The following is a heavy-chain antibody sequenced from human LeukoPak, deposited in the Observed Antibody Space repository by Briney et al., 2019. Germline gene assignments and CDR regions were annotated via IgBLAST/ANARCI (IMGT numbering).Heavy chain of an antibody. CDR1: GYTFTGYY. J-gene: IGHJ4*02. CDR3: AKVTATTFDY. Sequence: ASVKVSCKASGYTFTGYYIHWVRQAPGQGLEWMGWIHPNRGNTNYAQGFQGRVTMTRDTSISTAYMELNRLTSDDTAVYYCAKVTATTFDYWGQGTLVTVSS. D-gene: IGHD2-21*02. V-gene: IGHV1-2*02. CDR2: IHPNRGNT.